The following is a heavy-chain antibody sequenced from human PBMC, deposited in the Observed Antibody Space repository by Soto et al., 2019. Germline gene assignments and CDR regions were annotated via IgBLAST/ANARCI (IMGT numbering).Heavy chain of an antibody. V-gene: IGHV4-30-4*01. CDR2: IYYGGST. Sequence: PSETLSLTCTVSGGSISSNDYYWNWIRQAPGKGLEWIGYIYYGGSTYYNPSLKSRVTISVDTSKNQFSLKLSSVTAADTAVYYCARDIKAPSRWFDPWGQGTLVTVSS. J-gene: IGHJ5*02. CDR1: GGSISSNDYY. CDR3: ARDIKAPSRWFDP. D-gene: IGHD1-20*01.